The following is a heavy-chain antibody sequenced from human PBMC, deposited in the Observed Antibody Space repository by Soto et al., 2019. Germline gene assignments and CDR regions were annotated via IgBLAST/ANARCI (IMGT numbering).Heavy chain of an antibody. D-gene: IGHD3-9*01. J-gene: IGHJ6*02. Sequence: ASVKVSCTASGYTFIAYYIHWVRQAPGRGLEWLGWIRPNSGDTKYAQKFQGSVTMTSDTSSGTAFLDLSKLTSDDTAIYYCARSYYDIWTGPSDYYYYAMGVWGQGTTVTVSS. CDR2: IRPNSGDT. CDR1: GYTFIAYY. CDR3: ARSYYDIWTGPSDYYYYAMGV. V-gene: IGHV1-2*04.